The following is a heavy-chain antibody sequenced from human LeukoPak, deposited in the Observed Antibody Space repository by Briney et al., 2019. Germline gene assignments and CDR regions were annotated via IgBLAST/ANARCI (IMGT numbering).Heavy chain of an antibody. CDR3: ASSLLRGYYFDY. CDR1: GGSISSGGSY. V-gene: IGHV4-31*03. Sequence: SETLSLTCTVSGGSISSGGSYWSWIRQHPGKGLEWIGYIYYSGSTYYNPSLKSRVTISVGTSKNQFSLKLSSVTAADTAVYYCASSLLRGYYFDYWGQGTLVTVSS. J-gene: IGHJ4*02. CDR2: IYYSGST. D-gene: IGHD2-15*01.